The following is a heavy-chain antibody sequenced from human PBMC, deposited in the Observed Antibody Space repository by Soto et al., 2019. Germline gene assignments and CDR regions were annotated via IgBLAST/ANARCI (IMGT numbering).Heavy chain of an antibody. CDR3: ARGLNYGDAVYWFDP. CDR1: GYTFTSYG. D-gene: IGHD4-17*01. V-gene: IGHV1-3*01. J-gene: IGHJ5*02. Sequence: GASVKVSCKASGYTFTSYGMNWVRQAPGRGLEWMGWINPGNGNTKYSQKFQGRVIIERDTSASTAYMELSSLRSEDTAVYYCARGLNYGDAVYWFDPWGQGTLVTVSS. CDR2: INPGNGNT.